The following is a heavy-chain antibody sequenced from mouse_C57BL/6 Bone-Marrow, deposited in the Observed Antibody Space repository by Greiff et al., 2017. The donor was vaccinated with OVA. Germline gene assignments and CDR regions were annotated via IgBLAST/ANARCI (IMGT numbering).Heavy chain of an antibody. V-gene: IGHV1-53*01. Sequence: VQLQQPGTELVKPGASVKLSCKASGYTFTSYWMHWVKQRPGQGLEWIGNINPSNGGTNYNEKFKSKATLTVDKSSSTAYMQLSSLTSEDSAVYYCARQGNWEDWYFDVWGTGTTVTVSS. CDR2: INPSNGGT. D-gene: IGHD4-1*01. CDR1: GYTFTSYW. J-gene: IGHJ1*03. CDR3: ARQGNWEDWYFDV.